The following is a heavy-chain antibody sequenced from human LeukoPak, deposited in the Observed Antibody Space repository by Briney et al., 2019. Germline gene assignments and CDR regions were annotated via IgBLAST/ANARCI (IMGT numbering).Heavy chain of an antibody. CDR3: ARANYYDISGYDY. V-gene: IGHV3-74*01. Sequence: PGGSLRLSCAVSGFTFSRYWMHWVRQAPGKGLMWVSRINTDGRNTNYADSVKGRFTISRDNAKNSLYLQMNSLRAEDTAVYYCARANYYDISGYDYWGQGTLVTVSS. CDR2: INTDGRNT. D-gene: IGHD3-22*01. J-gene: IGHJ4*02. CDR1: GFTFSRYW.